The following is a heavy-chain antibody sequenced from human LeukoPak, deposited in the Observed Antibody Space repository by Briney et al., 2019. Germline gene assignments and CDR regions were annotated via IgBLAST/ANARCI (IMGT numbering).Heavy chain of an antibody. D-gene: IGHD6-6*01. Sequence: ASVKVSCKASGGTFSSYAISWVRQAPGQGLEWMGGIIPIFGTANYAQKFQGRVTITTDESTSTAYMELSSLRSEDTAVYYCASKRWDSSSSDYYYYYMDVWGKGTTVTVSS. CDR1: GGTFSSYA. V-gene: IGHV1-69*05. CDR2: IIPIFGTA. J-gene: IGHJ6*03. CDR3: ASKRWDSSSSDYYYYYMDV.